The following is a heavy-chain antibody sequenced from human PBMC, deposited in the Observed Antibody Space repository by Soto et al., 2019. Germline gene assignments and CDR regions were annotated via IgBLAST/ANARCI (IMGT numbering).Heavy chain of an antibody. J-gene: IGHJ6*02. D-gene: IGHD3-22*01. CDR3: ARDRPIVYGMDV. Sequence: ASVKVSCKASGYTFTSYAMHWVRQAPGQRLEWMGWINAGNGNTKYSQKFQGRVTITRDTSASTAYMELSSLRSEDTAVYYCARDRPIVYGMDVWGQGTTVTVSS. CDR2: INAGNGNT. CDR1: GYTFTSYA. V-gene: IGHV1-3*01.